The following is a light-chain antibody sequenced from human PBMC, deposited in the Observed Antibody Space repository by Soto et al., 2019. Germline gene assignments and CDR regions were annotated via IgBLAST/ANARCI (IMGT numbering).Light chain of an antibody. Sequence: DIQMTQSPSTLSASVGDRVTITCRASQSISSWLAWYQQKPGKAPKLLIYKASSLESGVPSRFSGSGAGTEFTLNISSLQPDDFATYYCQQYNSDLRTFGQGTKVEIK. CDR3: QQYNSDLRT. CDR2: KAS. CDR1: QSISSW. J-gene: IGKJ2*01. V-gene: IGKV1-5*03.